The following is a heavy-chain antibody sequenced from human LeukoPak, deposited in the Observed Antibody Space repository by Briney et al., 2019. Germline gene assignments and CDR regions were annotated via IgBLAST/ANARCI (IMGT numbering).Heavy chain of an antibody. CDR1: GFTFSSYG. CDR2: IWDDGSSK. V-gene: IGHV3-33*01. J-gene: IGHJ6*02. Sequence: GGSLRLSCAASGFTFSSYGMHWVRQAPGKGLEWVAVIWDDGSSKYYADSVKGRFTISRDNSKNTLYLQMNSLRAEDTAVYYCARDQRDYGMDVWGQGTTVTVSS. D-gene: IGHD6-25*01. CDR3: ARDQRDYGMDV.